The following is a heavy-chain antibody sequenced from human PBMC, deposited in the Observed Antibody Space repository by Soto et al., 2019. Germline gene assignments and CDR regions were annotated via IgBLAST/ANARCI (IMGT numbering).Heavy chain of an antibody. CDR1: GFTFSSYW. CDR3: ARARAYYDFWSGFLASHAFDI. Sequence: GGSLRLSCAASGFTFSSYWIHWVRQAPGKGLVWVSRINSDGSSTSYADSVKGRFTISRDNAKYTLYLQMNSLRAEDTAVYYCARARAYYDFWSGFLASHAFDIWGQGTMVTVSS. CDR2: INSDGSST. J-gene: IGHJ3*02. V-gene: IGHV3-74*01. D-gene: IGHD3-3*01.